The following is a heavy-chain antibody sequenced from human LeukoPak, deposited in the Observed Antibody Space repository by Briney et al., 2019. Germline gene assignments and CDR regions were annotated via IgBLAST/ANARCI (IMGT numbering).Heavy chain of an antibody. CDR3: ARLNGALTVASFDY. Sequence: SETLSLTCTVSGGSISSYYWSWIRQPPGKGLEWIGYIYYSGSTNYNPSLKSRVTISVDTSKNQFSLKLSSVTAADTAVYYCARLNGALTVASFDYWGQGTLVTVSS. CDR2: IYYSGST. D-gene: IGHD1-20*01. J-gene: IGHJ4*02. V-gene: IGHV4-59*08. CDR1: GGSISSYY.